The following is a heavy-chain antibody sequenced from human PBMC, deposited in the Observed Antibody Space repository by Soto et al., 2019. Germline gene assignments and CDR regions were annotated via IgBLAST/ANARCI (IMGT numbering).Heavy chain of an antibody. CDR1: GFTFSDYY. CDR3: ARDSSGWYQAFDI. J-gene: IGHJ3*02. Sequence: QVQLVESGGGLVKPGGSLRLSCAASGFTFSDYYMRWIRQAPGKGLEWVSYISSSGGTMYYADSVKGRFTISRDNAKNSLYLEMNSLRAEDTAVYYCARDSSGWYQAFDIWGQGTMVTVSS. V-gene: IGHV3-11*01. D-gene: IGHD6-19*01. CDR2: ISSSGGTM.